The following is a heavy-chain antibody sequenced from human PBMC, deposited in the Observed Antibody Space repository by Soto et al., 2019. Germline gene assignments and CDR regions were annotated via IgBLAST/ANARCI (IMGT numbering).Heavy chain of an antibody. CDR1: GFTFSSYA. CDR2: ISYDGSNK. D-gene: IGHD2-8*01. J-gene: IGHJ6*02. CDR3: ASAPYYCTNGVCYSDGMDV. V-gene: IGHV3-30-3*01. Sequence: QVQLVESGGGVVQPGRSLRLSCAASGFTFSSYAMHWVRQAPGKGLEWVAVISYDGSNKYYADSVKGRFTISRDNSKNTLYLQMNSLRAEDTAVYYCASAPYYCTNGVCYSDGMDVWGQGTTVTASS.